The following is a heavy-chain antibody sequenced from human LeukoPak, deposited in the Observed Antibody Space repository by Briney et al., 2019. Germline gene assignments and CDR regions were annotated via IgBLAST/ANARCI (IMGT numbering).Heavy chain of an antibody. CDR2: INHRGST. CDR3: ATAEIKLYNQRRYYFDY. D-gene: IGHD3-16*02. J-gene: IGHJ4*02. V-gene: IGHV4-34*01. CDR1: GASFSGYY. Sequence: SQSLSPTCAVYGASFSGYYWSWIRQPPGKGLEWLGEINHRGSTNYNPSPKSRATISADTSKNQFSLKLSSVTAADTAVYYCATAEIKLYNQRRYYFDYWGQGTLVTVSS.